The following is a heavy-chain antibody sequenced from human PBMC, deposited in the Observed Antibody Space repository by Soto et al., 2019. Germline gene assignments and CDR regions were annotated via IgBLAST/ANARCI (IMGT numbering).Heavy chain of an antibody. CDR2: IHHSGTT. D-gene: IGHD5-12*01. V-gene: IGHV4-31*03. CDR1: GDSVSSSSYY. CDR3: ASGLGYKA. J-gene: IGHJ5*02. Sequence: QVQLQESGPGLVKPSQTLSLTCTVSGDSVSSSSYYWSWIRQHPGKGLEWIGYIHHSGTTYYNPSLKSRISLSVDTSKNQFSLRLSPVTAADTAVYYCASGLGYKAWGQGTLVTVSS.